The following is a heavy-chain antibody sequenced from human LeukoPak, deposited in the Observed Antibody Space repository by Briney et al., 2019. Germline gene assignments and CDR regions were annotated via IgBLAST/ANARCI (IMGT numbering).Heavy chain of an antibody. J-gene: IGHJ5*02. CDR1: GFTFSSYG. CDR3: AKDPGGLYWFDP. D-gene: IGHD3-10*01. CDR2: ISGRGAGT. Sequence: GGTLRLSCAASGFTFSSYGMSWVRQAPGKGLEWVSGISGRGAGTYYADSVKGRFTISRDNSKNTLYLQMNSLRAEDTAVYYCAKDPGGLYWFDPWGQGTLVTVSS. V-gene: IGHV3-23*01.